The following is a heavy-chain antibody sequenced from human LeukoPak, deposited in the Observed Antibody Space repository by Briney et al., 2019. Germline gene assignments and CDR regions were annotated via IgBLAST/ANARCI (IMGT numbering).Heavy chain of an antibody. Sequence: SETLSLTCTVSGGSISSSSYHWGWIRQPPGKGLEWIGSIYYSGSTYYNPSLKSRVTISVDTSRNQFSLKLSSVTAADTAVCYCARVPLSSSSGYFDYWGQGTLVTVSS. J-gene: IGHJ4*02. V-gene: IGHV4-39*07. CDR2: IYYSGST. CDR3: ARVPLSSSSGYFDY. CDR1: GGSISSSSYH. D-gene: IGHD6-6*01.